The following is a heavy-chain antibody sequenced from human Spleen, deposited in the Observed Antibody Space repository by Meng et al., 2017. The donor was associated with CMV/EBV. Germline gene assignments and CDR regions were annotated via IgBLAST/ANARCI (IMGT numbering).Heavy chain of an antibody. CDR2: IYLNDDN. J-gene: IGHJ4*02. CDR1: SNCRVT. CDR3: AHGTTTYCDFWSGYSPPDY. D-gene: IGHD3-3*01. V-gene: IGHV2-5*01. Sequence: SNCRVTVGCISQPPGKSLEWLAHIYLNDDNRYSPSLKSRLTITKDTSKNQVVLTMTNMDPLDTGTYYCAHGTTTYCDFWSGYSPPDYWGQGTLVTVSS.